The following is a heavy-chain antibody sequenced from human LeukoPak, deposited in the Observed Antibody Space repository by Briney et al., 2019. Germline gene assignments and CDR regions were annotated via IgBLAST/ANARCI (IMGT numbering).Heavy chain of an antibody. J-gene: IGHJ4*02. CDR1: GGSISSGGYY. CDR3: ASGAMPYY. V-gene: IGHV4-61*08. CDR2: IYYSGST. Sequence: SETLSLTCTVSGGSISSGGYYWSWIRQHPGKGLEWIGYIYYSGSTNYNPSLKNRVTMSVDTSENQFSLKLSSVTAADTAVYYCASGAMPYYWGQGALVTVSS. D-gene: IGHD2-2*01.